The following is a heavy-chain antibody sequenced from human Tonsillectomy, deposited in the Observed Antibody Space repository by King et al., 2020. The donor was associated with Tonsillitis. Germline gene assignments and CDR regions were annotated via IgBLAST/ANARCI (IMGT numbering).Heavy chain of an antibody. CDR2: ISSSRSYI. V-gene: IGHV3-21*01. Sequence: VQLVESGGGLVKPGGSLRLSCAASGFTFSSYSMNWVRQAPGKGLEWVSSISSSRSYIYYANSVKGRFTISRDNAKNSLYLQMNSLRAEDTAVYYCARDSWETGTFDIWGQGTMVTVSS. D-gene: IGHD1-26*01. CDR1: GFTFSSYS. CDR3: ARDSWETGTFDI. J-gene: IGHJ3*02.